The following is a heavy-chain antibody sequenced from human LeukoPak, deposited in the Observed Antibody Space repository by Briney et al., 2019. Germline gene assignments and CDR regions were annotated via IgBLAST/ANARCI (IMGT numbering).Heavy chain of an antibody. J-gene: IGHJ4*02. D-gene: IGHD3-22*01. V-gene: IGHV4-61*02. CDR2: IYTSGST. CDR3: ARDFGSSGYYWVY. CDR1: GGSISSGSYY. Sequence: SETLSLTCTVSGGSISSGSYYWSWIRQPAGKGLEWIGRIYTSGSTNYNPSLKSRVTISVDTSKNQFSLKLSSVTAADTAVYYCARDFGSSGYYWVYWGRGTLVTVSS.